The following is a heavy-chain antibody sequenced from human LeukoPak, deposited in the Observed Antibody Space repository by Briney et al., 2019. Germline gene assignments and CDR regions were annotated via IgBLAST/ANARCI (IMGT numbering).Heavy chain of an antibody. D-gene: IGHD3-10*01. J-gene: IGHJ5*01. V-gene: IGHV4-59*11. CDR3: ARASTYYYGSGFNWFDS. CDR1: GGSISSHY. CDR2: IYYSGST. Sequence: SETLSLTCTVSGGSISSHYWSWIRQPPGKGLEWIGYIYYSGSTNYNPSLKSRVTISVDTSKNQFSLNLSSVTAADTAVYYCARASTYYYGSGFNWFDSWGQGTLVTVSS.